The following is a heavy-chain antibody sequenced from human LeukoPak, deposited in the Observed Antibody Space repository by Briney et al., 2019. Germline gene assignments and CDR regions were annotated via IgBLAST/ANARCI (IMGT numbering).Heavy chain of an antibody. J-gene: IGHJ5*02. V-gene: IGHV4-30-2*01. D-gene: IGHD3-3*01. CDR2: IYHSGST. CDR1: GGSISSGGYS. CDR3: ARGGVTIFGVVNNWFDP. Sequence: SETLSLTCAVSGGSISSGGYSWSWIRQPPGKGLEWIGYIYHSGSTYYNPSLKSRVTISVDRSKNQFSLKLSSVTAADTAVYYCARGGVTIFGVVNNWFDPWGQGTLVTVS.